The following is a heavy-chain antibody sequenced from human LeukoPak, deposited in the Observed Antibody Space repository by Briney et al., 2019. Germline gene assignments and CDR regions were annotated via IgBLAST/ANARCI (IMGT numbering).Heavy chain of an antibody. CDR1: GFTFSSYA. J-gene: IGHJ4*02. D-gene: IGHD4-17*01. CDR2: ISGSGGST. CDR3: AKDSTVTNVYYFDY. Sequence: GGSLRLSCAASGFTFSSYAMSWVRQAPGKGREWVSAISGSGGSTYYAASVKGRFTLSRDNSKNTLYLQMNSLRAEDTAVYYCAKDSTVTNVYYFDYWGQGTLVTVSS. V-gene: IGHV3-23*01.